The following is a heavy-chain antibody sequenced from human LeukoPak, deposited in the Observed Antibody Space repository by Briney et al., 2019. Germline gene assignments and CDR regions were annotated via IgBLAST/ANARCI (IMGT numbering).Heavy chain of an antibody. CDR2: IYYSGST. V-gene: IGHV4-59*12. Sequence: SETLSLTCTVSGGSISSYYWSWIRQPPGKGLEWIGYIYYSGSTYYNPSLKSRVTISVDTSKNQFSLKLSSVTAADTAVYYCARDTSRGGYDFGGDFDYWGQGTLVTVSS. J-gene: IGHJ4*02. CDR3: ARDTSRGGYDFGGDFDY. D-gene: IGHD5-12*01. CDR1: GGSISSYY.